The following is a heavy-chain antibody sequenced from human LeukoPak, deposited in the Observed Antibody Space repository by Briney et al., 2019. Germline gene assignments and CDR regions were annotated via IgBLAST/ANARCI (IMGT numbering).Heavy chain of an antibody. J-gene: IGHJ4*02. CDR1: GFTLSSCG. D-gene: IGHD3-10*01. CDR2: ITYDGITT. CDR3: VKEQGSGYYRAADY. V-gene: IGHV3-30*18. Sequence: GTSLRLSCVASGFTLSSCGMHWVRQAPGKGLEWVAVITYDGITTYSDDSVKGRFTISRDTSKSTLHLQMNNPRPEDTAVYFCVKEQGSGYYRAADYWGQGTLVTVSS.